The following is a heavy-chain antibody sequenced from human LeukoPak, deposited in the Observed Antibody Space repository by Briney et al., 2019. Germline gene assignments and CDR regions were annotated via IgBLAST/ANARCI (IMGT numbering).Heavy chain of an antibody. CDR2: IYTSGST. CDR3: ARDYVLGYCSGGSCYGTWFDP. D-gene: IGHD2-15*01. CDR1: GGSISSYY. J-gene: IGHJ5*02. Sequence: SETLSLTCIVSGGSISSYYWSWIRQPAGKGLEWMGRIYTSGSTNYNPSLKSRVTMSVDTSKNQFSLKLSSVTAADTAVYYCARDYVLGYCSGGSCYGTWFDPWGQGTLVTVSS. V-gene: IGHV4-4*07.